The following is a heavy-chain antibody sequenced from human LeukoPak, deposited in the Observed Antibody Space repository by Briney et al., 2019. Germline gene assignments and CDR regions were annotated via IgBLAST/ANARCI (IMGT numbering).Heavy chain of an antibody. CDR1: GFTFSSYG. J-gene: IGHJ4*02. Sequence: GGSLRLSCAASGFTFSSYGMHWVRQAPGKGLEWVAVIWYDGSNKYYADSVKGRFTISRDNSKNTLYLQMNSPRAEDTAVYYCAREFEVGYGSGGLDYWGQGTLVTVSS. CDR3: AREFEVGYGSGGLDY. D-gene: IGHD3-10*01. CDR2: IWYDGSNK. V-gene: IGHV3-33*01.